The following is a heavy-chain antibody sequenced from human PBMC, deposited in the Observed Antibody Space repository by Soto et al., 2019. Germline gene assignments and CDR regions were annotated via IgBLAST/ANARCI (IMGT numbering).Heavy chain of an antibody. Sequence: GGSLRLSCAASGFTFSSYSMNWVRQAPGKGLEWVSSISSSSSYIYYADSVKGRFTISRDNAKNSLYLQMNSLRAEDTAVYYCAREQYYDFWSGYYTRYYYMDVWGKGTTVTVSS. CDR3: AREQYYDFWSGYYTRYYYMDV. J-gene: IGHJ6*03. CDR2: ISSSSSYI. D-gene: IGHD3-3*01. V-gene: IGHV3-21*01. CDR1: GFTFSSYS.